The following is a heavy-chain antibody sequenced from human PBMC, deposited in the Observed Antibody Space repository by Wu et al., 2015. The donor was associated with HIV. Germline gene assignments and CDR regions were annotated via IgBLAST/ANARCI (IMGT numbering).Heavy chain of an antibody. CDR2: IVPLFSTT. D-gene: IGHD2-21*01. Sequence: QVQLVQSGAEMKKPASSVKVSCKASGGTFTNYGVSWVRQAPGQGLEWMGGIVPLFSTTDYAHKFQGRITITTDESTTAVFMELSNLGLDDTAVYYCVTRSCLNSICHFGYWGQGTLVTVSS. J-gene: IGHJ4*02. CDR1: GGTFTNYG. CDR3: VTRSCLNSICHFGY. V-gene: IGHV1-69*01.